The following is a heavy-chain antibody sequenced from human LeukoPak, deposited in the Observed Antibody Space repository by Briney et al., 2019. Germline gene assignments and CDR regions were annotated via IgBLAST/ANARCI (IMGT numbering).Heavy chain of an antibody. CDR1: GFTFTNHG. V-gene: IGHV3-33*08. CDR2: IWDDGSDK. D-gene: IGHD3-16*02. Sequence: GRSLRLSCVASGFTFTNHGMHWVRQAPGKGLEWVASIWDDGSDKYSADSVRGRFTISRDNSKDTLFLQMNSLRAEDTAIYYCARDMQLSTWGLGTMVTVSS. CDR3: ARDMQLST. J-gene: IGHJ3*01.